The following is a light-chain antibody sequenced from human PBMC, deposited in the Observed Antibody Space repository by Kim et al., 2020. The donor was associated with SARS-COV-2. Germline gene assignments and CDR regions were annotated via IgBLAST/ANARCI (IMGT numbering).Light chain of an antibody. CDR2: STS. CDR3: VLYMSSGSWV. Sequence: GGTVTLTCGLSSGSVSTNYYPSWYQQTPGQAPRTLIYSTSSRSSGVPNRFSGSILGNKAALTITGAQADDESDYYCVLYMSSGSWVFGGGTQLTVL. V-gene: IGLV8-61*01. CDR1: SGSVSTNYY. J-gene: IGLJ3*02.